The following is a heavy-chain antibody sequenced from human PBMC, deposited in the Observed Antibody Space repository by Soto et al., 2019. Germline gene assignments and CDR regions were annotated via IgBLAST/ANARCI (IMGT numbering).Heavy chain of an antibody. D-gene: IGHD2-2*01. Sequence: PSETLSLTCTVCGGSISSYYWSWIRQPPGKGLEWIGYIYYSGSTNYDPALTSRVTISVDTSKNQLSLKLTSVTAADTAVYYCARDLSSIGEFGWYFDLWGRGALVTVSS. V-gene: IGHV4-59*01. CDR2: IYYSGST. J-gene: IGHJ2*01. CDR3: ARDLSSIGEFGWYFDL. CDR1: GGSISSYY.